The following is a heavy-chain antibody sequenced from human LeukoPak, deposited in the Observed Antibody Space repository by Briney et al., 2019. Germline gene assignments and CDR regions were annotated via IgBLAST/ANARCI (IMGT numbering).Heavy chain of an antibody. J-gene: IGHJ4*02. CDR2: IYYNGRT. CDR1: GDSINNNNYY. V-gene: IGHV4-39*02. CDR3: ARDPEGDGYFDY. D-gene: IGHD5-24*01. Sequence: SETLSLTCTVSGDSINNNNYYWGWIRQPPGKGLEWTGNIYYNGRTYYSPSLKSRGTISVDTSNNQFSLKLSSVTAADTAVYYCARDPEGDGYFDYWGQGTLVTVSS.